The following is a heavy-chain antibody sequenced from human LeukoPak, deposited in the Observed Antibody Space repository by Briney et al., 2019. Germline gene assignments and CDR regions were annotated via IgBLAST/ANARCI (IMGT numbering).Heavy chain of an antibody. V-gene: IGHV4-34*01. J-gene: IGHJ5*02. CDR1: GGSFSGYY. D-gene: IGHD6-13*01. CDR2: INHSGST. CDR3: ASAPPQVYSSSWYNWFDP. Sequence: SETLSLTCAVYGGSFSGYYWSWIRQPPGKGLEWIGEINHSGSTNYNPSLKSRVTISVDKSKNQFSLNLTSVTSADTAVYYCASAPPQVYSSSWYNWFDPWGQGTLVTVSS.